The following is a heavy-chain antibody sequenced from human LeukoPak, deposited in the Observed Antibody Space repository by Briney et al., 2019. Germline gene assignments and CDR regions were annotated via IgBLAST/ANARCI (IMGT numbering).Heavy chain of an antibody. CDR2: IYNSWNT. D-gene: IGHD2-2*01. Sequence: SSETLSLTCTVSGFSISSYYWSWIRQPPGKGLEWIGYIYNSWNTNYNPSLKSRVTISVDTSKNQFSLKLSSVTAADTAVYYCARDSAAAFDYWGQGTLVTVSS. CDR3: ARDSAAAFDY. V-gene: IGHV4-59*01. J-gene: IGHJ4*02. CDR1: GFSISSYY.